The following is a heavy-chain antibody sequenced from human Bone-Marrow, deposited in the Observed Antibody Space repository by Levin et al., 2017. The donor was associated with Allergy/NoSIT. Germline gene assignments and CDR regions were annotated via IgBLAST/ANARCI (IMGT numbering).Heavy chain of an antibody. CDR2: INSDGSST. V-gene: IGHV3-74*01. D-gene: IGHD2-2*01. Sequence: LSLPCAASGFTFRSYWMHWVRQAPGKGLVWVSRINSDGSSTSYADSVKGRFTISRDNAKNTLYLQMNSLRAEDTAVYYCARVYCSSTSCPTIFDYWGQGTLVTVSS. CDR3: ARVYCSSTSCPTIFDY. CDR1: GFTFRSYW. J-gene: IGHJ4*02.